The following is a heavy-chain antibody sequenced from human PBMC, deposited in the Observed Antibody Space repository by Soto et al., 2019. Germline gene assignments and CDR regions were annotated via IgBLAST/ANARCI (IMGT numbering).Heavy chain of an antibody. D-gene: IGHD2-21*01. Sequence: QVQVVQSGAEVKKPESSVKVSCKPSGGTFNTYTVNWVRLARGHGLEWMGRFIPILDMANYAQKFQDRVTITADRSTFTAYMELNSLTSDDTAVYYCAITYCRDNSCPRYFDFWGPGTRVTVSS. J-gene: IGHJ4*02. CDR3: AITYCRDNSCPRYFDF. CDR2: FIPILDMA. V-gene: IGHV1-69*02. CDR1: GGTFNTYT.